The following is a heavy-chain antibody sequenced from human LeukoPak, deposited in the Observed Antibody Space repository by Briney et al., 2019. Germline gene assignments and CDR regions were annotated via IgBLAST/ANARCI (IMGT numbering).Heavy chain of an antibody. J-gene: IGHJ4*02. CDR3: ARDLQDYYDSSGYTYYFDY. Sequence: GGSLRLSCAASGFTFSSYTIHWVRQAPGKGLEWVSVISYDGSNEYYADSVKGRFTISRDNSKNTLYLQMNSLRAEDTAVYYCARDLQDYYDSSGYTYYFDYWGQGTLVTVSS. CDR2: ISYDGSNE. D-gene: IGHD3-22*01. V-gene: IGHV3-30-3*01. CDR1: GFTFSSYT.